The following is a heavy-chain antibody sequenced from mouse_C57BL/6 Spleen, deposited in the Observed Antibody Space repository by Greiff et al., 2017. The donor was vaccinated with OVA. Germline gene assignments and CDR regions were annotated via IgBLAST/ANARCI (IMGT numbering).Heavy chain of an antibody. CDR1: GYTFTSYG. J-gene: IGHJ2*01. V-gene: IGHV1-81*01. CDR2: IYPRSGNT. D-gene: IGHD2-4*01. Sequence: VQLQQSGAELARPGASVKLSCKASGYTFTSYGISWVKQRTGQGLEWIGEIYPRSGNTYYNEKFKGKATLTADKSSSTAYMELRSLTSEDSAVYFCARRGDYDGPFDYWGQGTTLTVSS. CDR3: ARRGDYDGPFDY.